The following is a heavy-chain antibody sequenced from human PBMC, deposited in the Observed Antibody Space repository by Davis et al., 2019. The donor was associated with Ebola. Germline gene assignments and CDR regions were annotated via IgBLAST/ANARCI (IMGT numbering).Heavy chain of an antibody. J-gene: IGHJ5*02. CDR1: GYPFTSYG. D-gene: IGHD2-2*01. CDR2: IIPIFRSP. CDR3: ARDDRYQLLWGNWFDP. Sequence: SVKVSCKASGYPFTSYGITWVRQAPGQGLEWMGGIIPIFRSPNYAQKFQDRVTITADESTSTAYMELSSLRSEDTAVYYCARDDRYQLLWGNWFDPWGQGILVTVSS. V-gene: IGHV1-69*13.